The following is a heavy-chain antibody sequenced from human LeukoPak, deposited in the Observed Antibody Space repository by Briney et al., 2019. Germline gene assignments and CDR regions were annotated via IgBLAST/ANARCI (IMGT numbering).Heavy chain of an antibody. V-gene: IGHV4-39*07. J-gene: IGHJ4*02. CDR1: GGSISSSSYY. D-gene: IGHD3-9*01. CDR2: IYYSGTT. Sequence: SETLSLTCTVSGGSISSSSYYWGWIRQPPGKGLEWIGSIYYSGTTYYNPSLKSRVTISVDTSKNHFSLKLSSVTAADTAVYYCARVRRYDILTGQSNYFDYWGQGTLVTVSS. CDR3: ARVRRYDILTGQSNYFDY.